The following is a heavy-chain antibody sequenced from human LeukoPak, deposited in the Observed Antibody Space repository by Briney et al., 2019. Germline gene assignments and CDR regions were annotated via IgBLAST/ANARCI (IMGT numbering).Heavy chain of an antibody. V-gene: IGHV4-39*07. CDR3: ARDSIPEYSSSSDAFDI. J-gene: IGHJ3*02. D-gene: IGHD6-6*01. Sequence: SSETLSLTCTVSGGSISSSSYYWGWIRQPPGKGLEWIGRIYYSGSTYYNPSLKSRVTISVDRSKNQFSLKLSSVTAADTAVYYCARDSIPEYSSSSDAFDIWGQGTMVTVSS. CDR2: IYYSGST. CDR1: GGSISSSSYY.